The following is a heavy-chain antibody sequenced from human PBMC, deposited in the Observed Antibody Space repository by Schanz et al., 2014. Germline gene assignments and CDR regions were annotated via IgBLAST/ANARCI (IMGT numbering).Heavy chain of an antibody. Sequence: EVQLVESGGALVQPGGSLRLSCSVSGFTFSSYTMHWVRQAPGKGLEWVGRIKSKVDGETTDNAAPVQGRFTISRDDSKNTLHLQMNSLKTEDTAVYYCSTDLTAVDYDAIGLWGQGTMVTVSS. CDR3: STDLTAVDYDAIGL. CDR2: IKSKVDGETT. J-gene: IGHJ3*01. CDR1: GFTFSSYT. D-gene: IGHD4-17*01. V-gene: IGHV3-15*02.